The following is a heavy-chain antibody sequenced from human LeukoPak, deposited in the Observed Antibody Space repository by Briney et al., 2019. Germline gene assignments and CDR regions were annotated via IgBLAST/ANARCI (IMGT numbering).Heavy chain of an antibody. J-gene: IGHJ3*02. V-gene: IGHV3-23*01. CDR1: GFTFSSYA. D-gene: IGHD6-19*01. Sequence: PGGSLRLSCAASGFTFSSYAMSWVRQAPGKGLEWVSAISGSGGSTYYADSVKGRFTISKDNSRNTLYLQMNSLRAEDTAVYYCAKPYSSGWYGLRDAFDIWGQGTMVTVSS. CDR2: ISGSGGST. CDR3: AKPYSSGWYGLRDAFDI.